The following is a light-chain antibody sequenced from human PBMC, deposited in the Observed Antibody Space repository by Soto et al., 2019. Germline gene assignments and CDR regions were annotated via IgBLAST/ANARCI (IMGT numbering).Light chain of an antibody. CDR2: GAS. CDR1: QRVSSN. V-gene: IGKV3-15*01. CDR3: QTYNYWPRPNLYI. J-gene: IGKJ2*01. Sequence: EIVMTQSPATLSVSPGERATLSCRASQRVSSNLAWYQPKPRQAPRLLLYGASTRATGSPPRFSGSGSGKEFTLIFRSLQSADFAVYYFQTYNYWPRPNLYILGQRTKLEIK.